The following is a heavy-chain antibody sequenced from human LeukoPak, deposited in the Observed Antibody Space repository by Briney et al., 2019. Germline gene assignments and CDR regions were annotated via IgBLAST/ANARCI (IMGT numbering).Heavy chain of an antibody. J-gene: IGHJ5*02. D-gene: IGHD3-22*01. CDR3: AREGGYYRSRFLGP. CDR1: GGTFSSYA. Sequence: SVKVSCKASGGTFSSYAISWVRQAPGQGLEWMGGIIPIFGTANYAQKFQGRVTITTDESTSTAYMGLSSLRSEDTAVYYCAREGGYYRSRFLGPWGQGTLVTVSS. V-gene: IGHV1-69*05. CDR2: IIPIFGTA.